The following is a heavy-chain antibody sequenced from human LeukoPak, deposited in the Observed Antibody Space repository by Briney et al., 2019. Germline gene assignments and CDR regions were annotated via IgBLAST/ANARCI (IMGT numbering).Heavy chain of an antibody. CDR3: ARVPQATYYDFWSGPVDAFDI. CDR1: GGSISSYY. Sequence: PSETLSLTCTVFGGSISSYYWSWIRQPPGKGLEWIGYIYYSGSTNYNPSLKSRVTISVDTSKNQFSLKLSSVTAADTAVYYCARVPQATYYDFWSGPVDAFDIWGQGTMVTVSS. CDR2: IYYSGST. D-gene: IGHD3-3*01. V-gene: IGHV4-59*01. J-gene: IGHJ3*02.